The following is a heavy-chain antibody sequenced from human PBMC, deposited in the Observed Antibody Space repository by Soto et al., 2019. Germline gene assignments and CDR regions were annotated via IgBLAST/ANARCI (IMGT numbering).Heavy chain of an antibody. Sequence: QVQLQESGPGLVRPSGTLSLTCAVSGASISSTTSGNWWSWVRQPPGKGLEWIGEIHHSGSTNYNPSLTSRVTMSVDKSKNQCSLKLSSVTAADTAVYYCARMVGATLVDFWGQGTLVTVSS. D-gene: IGHD1-26*01. CDR1: GASISSTTSGNW. V-gene: IGHV4-4*02. J-gene: IGHJ4*02. CDR2: IHHSGST. CDR3: ARMVGATLVDF.